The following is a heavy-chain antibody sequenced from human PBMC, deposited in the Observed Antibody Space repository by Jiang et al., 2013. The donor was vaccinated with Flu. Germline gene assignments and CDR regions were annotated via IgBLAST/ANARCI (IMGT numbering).Heavy chain of an antibody. CDR1: GGSISSYY. CDR2: IYYSGST. V-gene: IGHV4-59*01. CDR3: ARVLGYSSGWRDYYYYYGMDV. Sequence: GPGLVKPSETLSLTCTVSGGSISSYYWSWIRQPPGKGLEWIGYIYYSGSTNYNPSLKSRVTISVDTSKNQFSLKLSSVTAADTAVYYCARVLGYSSGWRDYYYYYGMDVWGQGTTVTVSS. D-gene: IGHD6-19*01. J-gene: IGHJ6*02.